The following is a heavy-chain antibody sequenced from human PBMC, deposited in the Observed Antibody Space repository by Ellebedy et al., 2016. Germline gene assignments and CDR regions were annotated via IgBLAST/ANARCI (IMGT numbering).Heavy chain of an antibody. V-gene: IGHV1-24*01. CDR1: GYSLTDLS. CDR2: FDPEDGET. J-gene: IGHJ4*02. CDR3: ATDLWGIAATGTMY. D-gene: IGHD6-13*01. Sequence: ASVKVSCKVSGYSLTDLSMHWVRQAPGKGLEWMGGFDPEDGETIYAQKFQGRVTMTEDTSTDTAYMELSSLGSEDTAVYYCATDLWGIAATGTMYWGQGTLVTVSS.